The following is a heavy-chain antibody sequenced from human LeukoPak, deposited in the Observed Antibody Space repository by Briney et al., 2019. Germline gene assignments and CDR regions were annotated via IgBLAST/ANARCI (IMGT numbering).Heavy chain of an antibody. D-gene: IGHD3-22*01. CDR1: GYTFAGYY. V-gene: IGHV1-2*02. J-gene: IGHJ4*02. CDR2: INPNSGGT. Sequence: ASVKVSCKASGYTFAGYYMHWVRQAPGQGLEWMGWINPNSGGTNYAQKFQGRVTMTRDTSISTAYMELSRLRSDDTAVYYCARASGYYYGDFDYWGQGTLVTVSS. CDR3: ARASGYYYGDFDY.